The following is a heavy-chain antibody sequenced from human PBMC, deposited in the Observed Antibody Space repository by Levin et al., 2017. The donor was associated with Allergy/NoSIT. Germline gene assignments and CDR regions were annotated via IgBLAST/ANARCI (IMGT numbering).Heavy chain of an antibody. CDR1: GGSISSGGYY. CDR2: IYYSGST. J-gene: IGHJ4*02. V-gene: IGHV4-31*03. CDR3: ARESQTSTVPRFDY. Sequence: SQTLSLTCTVSGGSISSGGYYWSWIRQHPGKGLEWIGYIYYSGSTYYNPSLKSRVTISVETSKNQFSLKLSSVTAADTAVYYCARESQTSTVPRFDYWGQGTLVTVSS. D-gene: IGHD4-17*01.